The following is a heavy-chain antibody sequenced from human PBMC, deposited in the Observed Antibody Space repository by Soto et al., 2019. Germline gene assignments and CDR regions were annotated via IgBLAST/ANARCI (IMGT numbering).Heavy chain of an antibody. J-gene: IGHJ6*02. D-gene: IGHD3-10*01. V-gene: IGHV1-8*01. CDR1: GYTFTSYD. Sequence: ASVKVSCKASGYTFTSYDINWVRQATGQGLEWMGWMNPNSGNTGYAQKFQGRVTMTGNTSTSTAYMERSSLGSEDRAGSDCGFGVHPVRGRLNPYYYGMDVWAQGTTVTVSS. CDR3: GFGVHPVRGRLNPYYYGMDV. CDR2: MNPNSGNT.